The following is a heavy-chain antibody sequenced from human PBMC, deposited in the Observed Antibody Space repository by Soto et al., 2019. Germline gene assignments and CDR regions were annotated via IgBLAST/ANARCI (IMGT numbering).Heavy chain of an antibody. Sequence: HPGGSLRLSCGASGFTFSSYGMHWVRQAPGKGLEWVAVISYTGSEKYYADSVKGRFTISRDNFKDTLYLQMDSLRAEDTAVYYCAKQVIVGVPDIDYWGQGTLVTVSS. V-gene: IGHV3-30*18. D-gene: IGHD1-26*01. CDR3: AKQVIVGVPDIDY. CDR1: GFTFSSYG. CDR2: ISYTGSEK. J-gene: IGHJ4*02.